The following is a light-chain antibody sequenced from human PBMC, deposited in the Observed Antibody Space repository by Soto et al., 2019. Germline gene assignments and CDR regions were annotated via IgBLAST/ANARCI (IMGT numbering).Light chain of an antibody. CDR3: QHYNSYSEA. CDR2: KAS. CDR1: QTISSW. J-gene: IGKJ1*01. Sequence: IRMTQSPSTLSGSGGDRVTITCRASQTISSWLAWYQQKPGKAPKLLIYKASTLKSGVPSRFSGSGSRTEFTLTISSLQPDDFATYYCQHYNSYSEAFGQGTKADIK. V-gene: IGKV1-5*03.